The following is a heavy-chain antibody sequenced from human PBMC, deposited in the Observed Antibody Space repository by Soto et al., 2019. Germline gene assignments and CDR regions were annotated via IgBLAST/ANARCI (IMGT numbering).Heavy chain of an antibody. V-gene: IGHV1-58*02. CDR2: IVVGSGNT. J-gene: IGHJ6*02. Sequence: SVKVSCKASGYTFTSYGISWVRQAPGQGLEWIGWIVVGSGNTNYAQKFQERVTITRDMSTSTAYMELSSLRSEDTAVYYCAADDSGSYYYGMDVWGQGTTVTVS. CDR3: AADDSGSYYYGMDV. D-gene: IGHD1-26*01. CDR1: GYTFTSYG.